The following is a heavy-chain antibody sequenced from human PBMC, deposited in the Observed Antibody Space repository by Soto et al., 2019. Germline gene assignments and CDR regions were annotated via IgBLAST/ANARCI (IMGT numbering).Heavy chain of an antibody. CDR2: MNPNSGNT. D-gene: IGHD3-16*02. V-gene: IGHV1-8*01. Sequence: GASVKVSCKASGYTCTSYDINWVRQATGQGLEWMGWMNPNSGNTGYAQKFQGRVTMTRNTSISTAYMELSSLRSEDTAVYYCARGRDHSYTYYDYVWGSYRSGGTFDYWGQGTLVTVSS. CDR1: GYTCTSYD. CDR3: ARGRDHSYTYYDYVWGSYRSGGTFDY. J-gene: IGHJ4*02.